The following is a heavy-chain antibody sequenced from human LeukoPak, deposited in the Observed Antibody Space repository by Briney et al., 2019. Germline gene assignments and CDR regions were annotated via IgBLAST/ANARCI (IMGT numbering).Heavy chain of an antibody. CDR3: VRGVPKTSYYYYYMDV. CDR2: ISSSSSYI. V-gene: IGHV3-21*01. Sequence: GGSLRLSCAASGFTFSSYEMNWVRQAPGKGLEWVSSISSSSSYIYYADSVKGRFTISRDNAKNSLYLQMNSLRAEDTAVYYCVRGVPKTSYYYYYMDVWGKGTTVTVSS. D-gene: IGHD4-11*01. CDR1: GFTFSSYE. J-gene: IGHJ6*03.